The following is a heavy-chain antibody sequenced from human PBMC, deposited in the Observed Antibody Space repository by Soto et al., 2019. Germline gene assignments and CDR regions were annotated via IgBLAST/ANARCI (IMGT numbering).Heavy chain of an antibody. CDR2: IYYSGST. V-gene: IGHV4-59*08. D-gene: IGHD1-1*01. CDR3: ARHSNEYRKSLDY. CDR1: GGSISGYY. J-gene: IGHJ4*02. Sequence: SETLSLTCTVSGGSISGYYWSWIRQPPGKGLEWIAYIYYSGSTNSNPSLKSRVTISVDTSKNQFSLKLSSVTAADTAVYYCARHSNEYRKSLDYWGQGTQVTVSS.